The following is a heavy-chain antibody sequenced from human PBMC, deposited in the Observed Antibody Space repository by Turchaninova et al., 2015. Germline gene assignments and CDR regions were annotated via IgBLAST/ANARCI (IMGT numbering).Heavy chain of an antibody. CDR2: IHHSGAT. V-gene: IGHV4-4*02. CDR1: GGSIISNDW. D-gene: IGHD3-22*01. CDR3: VESDGSCSLGFDP. Sequence: QVQLQESGPGLVMPSGTLSLTCAVSGGSIISNDWWSWVRQPPGKGLEWIGKIHHSGATHYNPSLKSRVTISVDKSKNQFSLRLNSVTAADTAVYYCVESDGSCSLGFDPWGQGTLVTVSS. J-gene: IGHJ5*02.